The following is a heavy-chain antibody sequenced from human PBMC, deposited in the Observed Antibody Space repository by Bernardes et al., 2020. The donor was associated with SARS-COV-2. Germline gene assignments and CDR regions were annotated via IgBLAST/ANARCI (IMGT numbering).Heavy chain of an antibody. CDR1: GYTFTDYY. Sequence: ASVKVSCKASGYTFTDYYMHWVRQAPGQGLEWMGWINPNSGDTNYAQKFLGRVTMTRDTSVSTAYMDVNRLTSDDTAIYYCARSSPTVPDYGMDVWGLGTTVTVYS. J-gene: IGHJ6*02. CDR3: ARSSPTVPDYGMDV. D-gene: IGHD4-17*01. V-gene: IGHV1-2*02. CDR2: INPNSGDT.